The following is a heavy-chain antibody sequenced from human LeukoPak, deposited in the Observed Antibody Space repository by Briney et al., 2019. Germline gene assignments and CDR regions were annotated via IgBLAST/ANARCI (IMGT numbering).Heavy chain of an antibody. Sequence: GESLKISCKGSGYSFTSYWIGWVRQMPGKGLEWMGTIYPGDSDTRYSPSFQGQVTISADKSISTAYLQWSSLKASDTAMYYCARSRADYDSSGYRIGYYFDYWGQGTLVTVSS. J-gene: IGHJ4*02. CDR1: GYSFTSYW. D-gene: IGHD3-22*01. CDR3: ARSRADYDSSGYRIGYYFDY. V-gene: IGHV5-51*01. CDR2: IYPGDSDT.